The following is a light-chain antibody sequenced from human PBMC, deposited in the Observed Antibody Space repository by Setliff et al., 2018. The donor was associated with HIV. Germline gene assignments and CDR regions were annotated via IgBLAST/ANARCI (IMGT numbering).Light chain of an antibody. CDR2: RNN. CDR3: AAWDDSLSGLYV. J-gene: IGLJ1*01. CDR1: SSNIGSNY. Sequence: QSVLTQPPSAPGTPGQRVTISCSGSSSNIGSNYVYWYQQLPGTAPKLLIYRNNQRPSGVPDRFSGSKSGTSASLAISGLRSEDEADYYCAAWDDSLSGLYVFGTGTKVTVL. V-gene: IGLV1-47*01.